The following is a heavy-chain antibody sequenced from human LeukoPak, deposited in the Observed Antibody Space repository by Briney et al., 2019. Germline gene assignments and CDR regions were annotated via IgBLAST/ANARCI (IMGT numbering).Heavy chain of an antibody. CDR1: GFTFSNYA. CDR2: ITAGGSFK. Sequence: GGSLRLSCAASGFTFSNYAMNWVRQAPGKGLDWGSSITAGGSFKYYADSVEGRFTISRDNAKNSLYLQMSRLTPEDTAVYYCARNYDVLPGYPYYFDHWGQGILVTVSS. D-gene: IGHD3-9*01. V-gene: IGHV3-21*01. J-gene: IGHJ4*02. CDR3: ARNYDVLPGYPYYFDH.